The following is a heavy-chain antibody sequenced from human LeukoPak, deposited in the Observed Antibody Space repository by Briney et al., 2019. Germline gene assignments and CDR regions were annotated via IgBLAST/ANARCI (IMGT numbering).Heavy chain of an antibody. J-gene: IGHJ4*02. Sequence: GGSLRLSCAASGFTFSSYSMNWVRQAPGKGLEWVSSISSSSSYIYYADSVKGRFTISRDNAKNSLYLQMNSLRAEDTAVYYCARVSGSLIFDCWGQGTLVTVSS. CDR2: ISSSSSYI. V-gene: IGHV3-21*01. CDR1: GFTFSSYS. CDR3: ARVSGSLIFDC. D-gene: IGHD1-26*01.